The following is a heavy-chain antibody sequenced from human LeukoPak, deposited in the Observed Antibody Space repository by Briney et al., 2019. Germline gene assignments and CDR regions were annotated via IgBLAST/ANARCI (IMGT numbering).Heavy chain of an antibody. CDR3: ARDGAAYDFWSGYYVTEYNWFDP. J-gene: IGHJ5*02. CDR2: INSDGSST. Sequence: GGSLRLSCAASGFTFSSYWMHWVRQAPGKGLVWVSRINSDGSSTSYADSVKGRFTISRDNAKNTLYLQMNSLRAEGTAVYYRARDGAAYDFWSGYYVTEYNWFDPWGQGTLVTVSS. CDR1: GFTFSSYW. D-gene: IGHD3-3*01. V-gene: IGHV3-74*01.